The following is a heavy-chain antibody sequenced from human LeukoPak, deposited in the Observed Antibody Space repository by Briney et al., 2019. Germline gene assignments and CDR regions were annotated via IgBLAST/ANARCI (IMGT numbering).Heavy chain of an antibody. V-gene: IGHV1-69*13. CDR1: GYTFIGYY. D-gene: IGHD2-2*01. CDR3: ARDFCSSTSCYGQVDY. CDR2: IIPIFGTA. Sequence: SVKVSCKASGYTFIGYYMHWVRQAPGQGLEWMGGIIPIFGTANYAQKFQGRVTITADESTSTAYMELSSLRSEDTAVYYCARDFCSSTSCYGQVDYWGQGTLVTVSS. J-gene: IGHJ4*02.